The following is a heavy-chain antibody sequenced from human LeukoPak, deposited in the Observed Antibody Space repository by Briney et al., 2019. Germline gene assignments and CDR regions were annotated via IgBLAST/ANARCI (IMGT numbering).Heavy chain of an antibody. J-gene: IGHJ5*02. D-gene: IGHD3-22*01. Sequence: PSETLSLTCTVSGGSISSYYWSWIRQPPGKGLEWIGYIYYSGSTNYNPSLKSRVTISVDTSKNQFSLKLSSVTAADTAVYYCARENYYDSSGHLFDPWGQGTLVTVSS. CDR2: IYYSGST. V-gene: IGHV4-59*01. CDR3: ARENYYDSSGHLFDP. CDR1: GGSISSYY.